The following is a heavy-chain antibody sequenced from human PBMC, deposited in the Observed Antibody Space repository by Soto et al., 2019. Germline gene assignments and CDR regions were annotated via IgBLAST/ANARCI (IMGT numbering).Heavy chain of an antibody. CDR1: GGSFSGYY. J-gene: IGHJ4*02. CDR3: ERGTPVGYCSGGSCYYFDY. CDR2: INHSGST. Sequence: QVQLQQWGAGLLKPSETLSLTCAVYGGSFSGYYWSWIRQPPGKGLEWIGEINHSGSTNYNPSIKSRVTISVDTSKNQFSLKLSSVTAADTAVYYCERGTPVGYCSGGSCYYFDYWGQGTLVTVSS. V-gene: IGHV4-34*01. D-gene: IGHD2-15*01.